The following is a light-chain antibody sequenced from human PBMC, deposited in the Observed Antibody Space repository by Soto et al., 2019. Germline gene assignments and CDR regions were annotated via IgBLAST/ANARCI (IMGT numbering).Light chain of an antibody. CDR2: LVS. CDR3: QQSNSFPVT. J-gene: IGKJ4*01. V-gene: IGKV1-12*01. CDR1: QNINSW. Sequence: DIQMTQSPSSVSASVGDRVTITCRASQNINSWLAWYQQKPGRAPKLLIFLVSSLHSGVPLRFSGSGSGTDFTLTISSLHPEDFATYYCQQSNSFPVTFGGGTKVEIK.